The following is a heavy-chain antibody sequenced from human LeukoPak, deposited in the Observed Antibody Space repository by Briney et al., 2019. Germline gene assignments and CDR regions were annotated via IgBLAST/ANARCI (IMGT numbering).Heavy chain of an antibody. CDR2: IYYSGST. CDR3: ARQEYTAHEFDY. Sequence: SETLSLTCTVSGGSISSHYWSWIRQPPGRGLEWIGHIYYSGSTNYNPSLKSRVTISVDTSKNQFSLKLSSVTAADTAVYYCARQEYTAHEFDYWGQGTLVTVSS. J-gene: IGHJ4*02. D-gene: IGHD5-18*01. CDR1: GGSISSHY. V-gene: IGHV4-59*08.